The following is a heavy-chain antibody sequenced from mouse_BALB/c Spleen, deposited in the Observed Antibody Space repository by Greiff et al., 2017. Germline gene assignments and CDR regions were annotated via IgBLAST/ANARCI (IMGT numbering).Heavy chain of an antibody. J-gene: IGHJ3*01. CDR1: GFTFSSYT. CDR2: ISNGGGST. Sequence: EVKVVESGGGLVQPGGSLKLSCAASGFTFSSYTMSWVRQTPEKRLEWVAYISNGGGSTYYPDTVKGRFTISRDNAKNTLYLQMSSLKSEDTAMYYCARHEGLRSWFAYWGQGTLVTVSA. CDR3: ARHEGLRSWFAY. V-gene: IGHV5-12-2*01. D-gene: IGHD2-4*01.